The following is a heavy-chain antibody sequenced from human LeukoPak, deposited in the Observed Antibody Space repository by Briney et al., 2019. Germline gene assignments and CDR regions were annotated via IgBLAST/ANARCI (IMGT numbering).Heavy chain of an antibody. CDR2: MNPNSGNT. D-gene: IGHD2-15*01. J-gene: IGHJ5*02. Sequence: ASVKVSCKASGYTFTGYYMHWVRQAPGQGLEWMGWMNPNSGNTGYAQKFQGRVTMTRNTSISTAYMELSSLRSEDTAVYYCARSSRDFDPWGQGTLVTVSS. CDR1: GYTFTGYY. CDR3: ARSSRDFDP. V-gene: IGHV1-8*02.